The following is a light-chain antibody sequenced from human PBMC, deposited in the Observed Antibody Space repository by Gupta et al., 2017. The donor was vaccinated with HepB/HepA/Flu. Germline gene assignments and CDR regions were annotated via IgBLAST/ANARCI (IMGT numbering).Light chain of an antibody. V-gene: IGKV3-15*01. CDR2: GAS. CDR3: QQDKNWLLST. Sequence: EIVMTQSPATLSVSPGERATLSCRASQSVRSNLAWYKQKPGQAPRLLIYGASTRATGIPARFSGSGSGKEFTLTISSRQLEDFAVYYCQQDKNWLLSTFGQGTKLEIK. J-gene: IGKJ2*01. CDR1: QSVRSN.